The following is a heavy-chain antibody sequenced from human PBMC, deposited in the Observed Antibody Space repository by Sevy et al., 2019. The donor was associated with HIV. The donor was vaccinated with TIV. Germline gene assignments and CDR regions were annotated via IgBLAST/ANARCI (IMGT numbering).Heavy chain of an antibody. D-gene: IGHD3-22*01. CDR2: IKQDGSEK. V-gene: IGHV3-7*01. J-gene: IGHJ4*02. CDR3: ARVATYYYDSSGYY. CDR1: GFTFSSYW. Sequence: GSLRLSCAASGFTFSSYWMSWVRQAPGKGLEWVANIKQDGSEKYYVDSVKGRFTISRDNAKNSLYLQMNSLRAEDTAVYYCARVATYYYDSSGYYWGQGTLVTVSS.